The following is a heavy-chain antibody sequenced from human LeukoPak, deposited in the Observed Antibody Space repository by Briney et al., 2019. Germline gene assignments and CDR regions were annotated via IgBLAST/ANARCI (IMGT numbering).Heavy chain of an antibody. V-gene: IGHV4-4*07. CDR3: ARASLGYSSSRHNSQFDY. CDR2: IYTSGST. D-gene: IGHD6-13*01. CDR1: GGSISSYY. J-gene: IGHJ4*02. Sequence: SETLSLTCTVSGGSISSYYWSWIRQPAGKGLEWIGRIYTSGSTNYNPSLKSRVTMSVDTSKNQFSLKLSSVTAADTAVYYCARASLGYSSSRHNSQFDYWGQGTLVTVSS.